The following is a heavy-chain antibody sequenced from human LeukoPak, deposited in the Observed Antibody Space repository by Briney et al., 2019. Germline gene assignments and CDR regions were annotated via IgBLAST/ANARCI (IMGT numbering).Heavy chain of an antibody. CDR3: ARLPDSTDAFNI. CDR2: INHSGNT. V-gene: IGHV4-34*01. J-gene: IGHJ3*02. Sequence: PGGSLRLSCAASGFTVSSNYMSWVRQPPGKGLEWIGEINHSGNTNYDPSLKSRVTISVDTSKKQFSLKLSSVTAADTAVYYCARLPDSTDAFNIWGQGTMVTVSS. CDR1: GFTVSSNY. D-gene: IGHD2/OR15-2a*01.